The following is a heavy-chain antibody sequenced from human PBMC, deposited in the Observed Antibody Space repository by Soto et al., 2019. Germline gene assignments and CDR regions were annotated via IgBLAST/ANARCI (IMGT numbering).Heavy chain of an antibody. V-gene: IGHV4-39*01. J-gene: IGHJ4*02. CDR2: IHYSGST. CDR1: GDSISISSYY. Sequence: QLQLQESCPGLVKPSETLSLTCSVSGDSISISSYYWGWVRQPPGKGLEWIGSIHYSGSTHYNPSLQSRVTISGDASKKQFSLKLGSVTAADTAMYYCASTKDETLYFDYWGQGNLVTVSS. D-gene: IGHD2-15*01. CDR3: ASTKDETLYFDY.